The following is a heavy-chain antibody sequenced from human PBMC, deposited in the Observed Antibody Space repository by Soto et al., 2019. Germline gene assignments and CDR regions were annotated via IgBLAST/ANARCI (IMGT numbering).Heavy chain of an antibody. V-gene: IGHV4-4*07. J-gene: IGHJ6*02. CDR3: ARVPSGYSYDPQYGMDV. D-gene: IGHD5-18*01. CDR1: GGSISSYY. CDR2: IYTSGST. Sequence: SETLSLTCTVSGGSISSYYWSWIRQPAGKGLEWIGRIYTSGSTNYNPSLKSRVTMSVDTSKNQFSLKLSSVTAADTAVYYCARVPSGYSYDPQYGMDVWGQGTTVTVSS.